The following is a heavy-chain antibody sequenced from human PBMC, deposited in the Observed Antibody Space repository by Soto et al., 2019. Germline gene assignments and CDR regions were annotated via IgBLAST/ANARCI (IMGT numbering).Heavy chain of an antibody. CDR2: IIPIFGTA. J-gene: IGHJ5*02. D-gene: IGHD6-13*01. CDR3: ARVPYSSSWRPVWFDP. CDR1: GGTFSSYA. Sequence: GASVKVSCKASGGTFSSYAISWVRQAPGQGLEWMGGIIPIFGTANYAQKFQGRVTITADKSTSTAYMELSSLRSEDTAVYYCARVPYSSSWRPVWFDPWGQGTLVTVSS. V-gene: IGHV1-69*06.